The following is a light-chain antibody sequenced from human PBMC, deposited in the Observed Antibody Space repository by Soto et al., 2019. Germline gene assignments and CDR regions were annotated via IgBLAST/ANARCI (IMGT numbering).Light chain of an antibody. CDR3: SSYVGTKSYV. J-gene: IGLJ1*01. Sequence: QSALTQPPSASGSPGQSVTISCTGTSSDVGGYNYVSWYQQYPGKAPQLVIYEVNKRPSGVPDRFSGSKSGNTASLTVFGLTADEQADYYCSSYVGTKSYVFGTGTKLTVL. V-gene: IGLV2-8*01. CDR1: SSDVGGYNY. CDR2: EVN.